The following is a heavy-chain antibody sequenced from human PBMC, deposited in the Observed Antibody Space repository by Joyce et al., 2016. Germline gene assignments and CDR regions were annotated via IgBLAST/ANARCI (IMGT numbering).Heavy chain of an antibody. J-gene: IGHJ3*02. CDR1: GFFFSDLS. V-gene: IGHV3-7*01. CDR2: IKADGSGK. CDR3: ARGKALDI. Sequence: DVQLVESGGGLVQPGGPLRLSCAASGFFFSDLSRSWVRQTPRRCLEWVAKIKADGSGKYYVDSVKGRVTIPRDNAKGSLYLQMNSLRAEDTAIYYCARGKALDIWGQGTMVTVSS.